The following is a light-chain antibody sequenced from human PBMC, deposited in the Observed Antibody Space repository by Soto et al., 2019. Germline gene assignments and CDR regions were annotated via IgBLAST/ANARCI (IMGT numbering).Light chain of an antibody. Sequence: DIQMNPPPSSLSASVGDRVTITCRASQSISSYLNWYQQKPGKAPNLLIYAAASLQSGVPSRFSGSGSGTDFTLTISSLQPEDIATYYCQQSYSFGQGTKLELK. J-gene: IGKJ2*01. V-gene: IGKV1-39*01. CDR1: QSISSY. CDR3: QQSYS. CDR2: AAA.